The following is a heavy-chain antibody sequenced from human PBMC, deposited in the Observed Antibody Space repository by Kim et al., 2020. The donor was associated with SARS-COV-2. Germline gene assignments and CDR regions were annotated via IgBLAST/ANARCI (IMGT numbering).Heavy chain of an antibody. CDR1: GVSVGSSAYY. CDR3: ARGRDIAAARYFDY. D-gene: IGHD6-13*01. CDR2: IYYSGIT. J-gene: IGHJ4*02. Sequence: SETLSLTCTVSGVSVGSSAYYWGWFRQPPGKGLVWIGSIYYSGITYYNPSLKSRVTISLDTSKNQFPLKLSSVTAADTAVYYCARGRDIAAARYFDYWGQGTLVTVSS. V-gene: IGHV4-39*06.